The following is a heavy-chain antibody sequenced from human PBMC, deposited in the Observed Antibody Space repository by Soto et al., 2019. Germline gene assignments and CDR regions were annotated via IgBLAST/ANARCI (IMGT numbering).Heavy chain of an antibody. V-gene: IGHV3-7*04. CDR1: GYPYSSNW. J-gene: IGHJ4*02. Sequence: EVQLVESGGGLVQPGRSLRLSCEAAGYPYSSNWMSWVRQAPGKGLEWVATIKEDGSAKYYVDSVKGRFTISRDNAKNSLFLQMNSLRAEDTAVYYCARGGFCGQGTLVTVSS. CDR3: ARGGF. CDR2: IKEDGSAK.